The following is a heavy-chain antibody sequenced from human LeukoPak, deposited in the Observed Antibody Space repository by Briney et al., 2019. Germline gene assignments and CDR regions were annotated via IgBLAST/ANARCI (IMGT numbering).Heavy chain of an antibody. CDR2: IYYSGST. Sequence: SEPLSLTCTVSGGSISSYYWSWIRQPPGKGLEWIGYIYYSGSTNYNPSLKSQVTISVDTSKNQFSLKLSSVTAADTAVYYCAREVPTSGWYRVGAFDIWGQGTMVTVSS. J-gene: IGHJ3*02. CDR1: GGSISSYY. D-gene: IGHD6-19*01. CDR3: AREVPTSGWYRVGAFDI. V-gene: IGHV4-59*01.